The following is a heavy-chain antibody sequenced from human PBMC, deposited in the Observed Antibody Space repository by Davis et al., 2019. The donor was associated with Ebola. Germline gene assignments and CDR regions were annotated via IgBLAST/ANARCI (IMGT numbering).Heavy chain of an antibody. J-gene: IGHJ4*02. CDR1: GGSFSGYY. D-gene: IGHD3-3*01. V-gene: IGHV4-39*01. CDR2: IYYSGST. CDR3: ARHPQYYDFWSGYSDY. Sequence: MPGGSLRLSCAVYGGSFSGYYWGWIRQPPGKGLEWIGSIYYSGSTYYNPSLKSRVTISVDTSKNQFSLKLSSVTAADTAVYYCARHPQYYDFWSGYSDYWGQGTLVTVSS.